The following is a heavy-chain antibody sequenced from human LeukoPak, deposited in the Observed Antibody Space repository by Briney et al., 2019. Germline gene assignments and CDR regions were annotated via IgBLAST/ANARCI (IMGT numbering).Heavy chain of an antibody. CDR3: ARDPIHSSSRDYLNDY. J-gene: IGHJ4*02. V-gene: IGHV4-4*07. CDR2: IYTSGST. CDR1: GGSISSYY. D-gene: IGHD6-6*01. Sequence: ETLSLTCTVSGGSISSYYWSWIRQPAGKGLEGIGRIYTSGSTNYNPSLKSRVTMSVDTSKNQFSLKLSSVTAADTAVYYCARDPIHSSSRDYLNDYWGQGTLVTVSS.